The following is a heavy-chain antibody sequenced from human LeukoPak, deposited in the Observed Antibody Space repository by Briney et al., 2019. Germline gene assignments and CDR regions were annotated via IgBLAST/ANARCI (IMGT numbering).Heavy chain of an antibody. V-gene: IGHV3-13*01. CDR3: TRDRHGMAV. CDR2: IGAAGDT. Sequence: PGGSLRLSCAASGFTLSDYDMHWVCRGTGKGLEWVSAIGAAGDTYYQGSVKGRFTISRDEAKNFLYLQMNSLRVEDTAVYYCTRDRHGMAVWGQGTTVTVSS. CDR1: GFTLSDYD. J-gene: IGHJ6*02.